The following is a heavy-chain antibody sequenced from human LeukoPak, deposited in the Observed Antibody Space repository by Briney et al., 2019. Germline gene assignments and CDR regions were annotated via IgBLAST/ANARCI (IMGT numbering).Heavy chain of an antibody. V-gene: IGHV4-59*06. Sequence: SETLSLTCTVSGGSISSYYWSWIRQHPGKGLEWIGFIHYSGSTYYNPSLRSRVTISIDTSKNQFSLNLSSVTAADTAVYYCARDGIAATGSPFDYWGQGALVTVSS. CDR3: ARDGIAATGSPFDY. CDR1: GGSISSYY. D-gene: IGHD6-13*01. J-gene: IGHJ4*02. CDR2: IHYSGST.